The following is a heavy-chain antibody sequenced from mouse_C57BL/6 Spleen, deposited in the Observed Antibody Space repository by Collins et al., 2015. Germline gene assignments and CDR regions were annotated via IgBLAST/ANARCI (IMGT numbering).Heavy chain of an antibody. CDR2: IDPANGNT. V-gene: IGHV14-3*02. Sequence: EVQLQQSGAELVKPGASVKLSCTASGFNIKDTYMHWVKQRPEQGLEWIGRIDPANGNTKYDPKFQGKATITADTSSNTAYLQLSSLTSEDTAVYYCARRGGSREDYFDYWGQGTTLTVSS. CDR1: GFNIKDTY. J-gene: IGHJ2*01. CDR3: ARRGGSREDYFDY. D-gene: IGHD1-1*01.